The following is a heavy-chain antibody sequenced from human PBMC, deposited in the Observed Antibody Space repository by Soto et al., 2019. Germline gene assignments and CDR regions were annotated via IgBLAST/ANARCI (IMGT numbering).Heavy chain of an antibody. Sequence: ASVKVSCKASGYTFTSYGISWVRQAPGQGLEWMGWISAYNGNTNYAQKLQGRVTMTTDTSTSTAYMELRSLRSDDTAVYYCARSITLWFGEFNWFDPCGQGTLVTVSS. V-gene: IGHV1-18*01. CDR1: GYTFTSYG. CDR2: ISAYNGNT. CDR3: ARSITLWFGEFNWFDP. D-gene: IGHD3-10*01. J-gene: IGHJ5*02.